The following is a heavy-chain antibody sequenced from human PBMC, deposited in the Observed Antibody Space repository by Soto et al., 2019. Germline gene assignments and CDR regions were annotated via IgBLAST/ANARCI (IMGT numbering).Heavy chain of an antibody. V-gene: IGHV3-23*01. J-gene: IGHJ4*02. CDR2: ISGSGGST. CDR3: ARRSSGWYFDY. Sequence: GGSLRLSCAASGFTFSSYAMSWVLQAPGKGLEWVSAISGSGGSTYYADSVKGRFTISRDNSKNTLYLQMNSLRAEDTAVYYCARRSSGWYFDYWGQGTLVTVSS. D-gene: IGHD6-19*01. CDR1: GFTFSSYA.